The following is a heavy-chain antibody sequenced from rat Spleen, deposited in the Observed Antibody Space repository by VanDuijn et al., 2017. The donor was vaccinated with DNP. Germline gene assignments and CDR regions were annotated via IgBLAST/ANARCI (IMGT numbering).Heavy chain of an antibody. Sequence: EVLLVESDGGLVQPGRSLKLSCAASGFTFSNYGMAWVRQTPTKGLEWVASISTGGDDTYYRDSVKGRFTISRDNAKNTQYLQMDSLRSEDTATYYCARVNYGGYLPYYFDYWGQGVMVTVSS. D-gene: IGHD1-11*01. J-gene: IGHJ2*01. CDR3: ARVNYGGYLPYYFDY. CDR1: GFTFSNYG. V-gene: IGHV5S14*01. CDR2: ISTGGDDT.